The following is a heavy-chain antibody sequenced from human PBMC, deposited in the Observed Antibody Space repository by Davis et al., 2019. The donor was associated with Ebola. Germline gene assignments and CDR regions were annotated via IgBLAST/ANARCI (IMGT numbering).Heavy chain of an antibody. CDR3: ARDTPMDSEDS. D-gene: IGHD3-10*01. CDR2: IKQDGSEK. Sequence: GESLKISCAASGFIFRSYWMSRVRQAPGKGLEWVANIKQDGSEKYYVDSVKGRFTISRDNAKNSLYLEMNSLRAEDTAVYYCARDTPMDSEDSWGQGTLVTVSS. J-gene: IGHJ4*02. V-gene: IGHV3-7*03. CDR1: GFIFRSYW.